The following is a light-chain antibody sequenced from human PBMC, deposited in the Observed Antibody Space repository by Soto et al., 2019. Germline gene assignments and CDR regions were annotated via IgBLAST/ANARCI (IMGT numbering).Light chain of an antibody. CDR2: DAS. J-gene: IGKJ5*01. V-gene: IGKV3-11*01. CDR3: QQYNNWPIT. CDR1: QNVANY. Sequence: EIVLTQSPATLSLSPGERATLSCRASQNVANYLDWYQQKPGQAPRLLIYDASSRATGVPDRFSGSGSGTDFTLTISSLQSEDFAVYYCQQYNNWPITFGQGTRLEIK.